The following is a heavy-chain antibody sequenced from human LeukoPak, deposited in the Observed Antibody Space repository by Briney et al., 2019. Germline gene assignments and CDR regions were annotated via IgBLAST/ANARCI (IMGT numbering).Heavy chain of an antibody. J-gene: IGHJ4*02. CDR3: ARVAGHDIRGLITYYFDD. CDR2: TWYDGSNK. V-gene: IGHV3-33*01. CDR1: GFTFRSYG. D-gene: IGHD3-10*01. Sequence: GRSLRLSCAASGFTFRSYGMQWVRQAPGKGLEWVAITWYDGSNKYYADSVKGRFTISRDNSKNMLYLQMNSLRAEDTAVYYCARVAGHDIRGLITYYFDDWGQGTLVTVSS.